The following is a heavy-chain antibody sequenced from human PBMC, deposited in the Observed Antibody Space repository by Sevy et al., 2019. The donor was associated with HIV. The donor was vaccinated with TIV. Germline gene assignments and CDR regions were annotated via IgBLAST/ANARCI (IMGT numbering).Heavy chain of an antibody. V-gene: IGHV3-21*01. CDR3: ARDKTILEGRYGMDV. J-gene: IGHJ6*02. Sequence: GGSLRLSCAASGFSVSDYNMNWVRQAPGKGLEWVSFISSGSGYIYYADSMKGRFTISGDNAKNSLYLQLNSLTAEDTAVYYCARDKTILEGRYGMDVWGQGTTVTVSS. CDR2: ISSGSGYI. D-gene: IGHD3-3*01. CDR1: GFSVSDYN.